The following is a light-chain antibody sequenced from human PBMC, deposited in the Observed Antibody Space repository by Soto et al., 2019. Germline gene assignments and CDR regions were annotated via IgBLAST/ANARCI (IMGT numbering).Light chain of an antibody. J-gene: IGKJ5*01. V-gene: IGKV3-15*01. CDR2: RSS. CDR3: QQYNDWPPIT. Sequence: ETILTQSPATLSVSPGDRATLSCRASQSVDNNLAWYKQKTGQAPRLLIYRSSNRATGIPARFSSSRSGTEFTLTFGSLQSEDFAVYYCQQYNDWPPITFGQGTRLEIK. CDR1: QSVDNN.